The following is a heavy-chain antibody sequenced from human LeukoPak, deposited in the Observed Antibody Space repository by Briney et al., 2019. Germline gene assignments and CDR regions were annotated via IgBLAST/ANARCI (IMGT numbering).Heavy chain of an antibody. D-gene: IGHD3-22*01. CDR1: GGSFSGYY. CDR2: INHSGST. Sequence: SETLSLTCAVYGGSFSGYYWSWIRQPPGKGLEWIGEINHSGSTNYNPSLKSRVTISVDTSKNQFSLKLSSVTAADTAVYYCARGDTYYYDSSGYYHAFDIWGQGTLVTVSS. J-gene: IGHJ3*02. V-gene: IGHV4-34*01. CDR3: ARGDTYYYDSSGYYHAFDI.